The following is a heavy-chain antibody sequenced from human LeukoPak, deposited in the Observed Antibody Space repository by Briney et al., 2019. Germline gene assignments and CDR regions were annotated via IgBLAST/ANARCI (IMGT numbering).Heavy chain of an antibody. D-gene: IGHD5-18*01. CDR3: AKDFVGGTYSYENY. J-gene: IGHJ4*02. CDR1: GFTFSSYA. Sequence: PGGSLRLSCAASGFTFSSYAMSWVRQAPGKGLEWVSAISGSGGSTYYADSVKGRFTISRDNSKNTLYLQMNSLRAEDTAVYYCAKDFVGGTYSYENYWGQGTLVTVSS. CDR2: ISGSGGST. V-gene: IGHV3-23*01.